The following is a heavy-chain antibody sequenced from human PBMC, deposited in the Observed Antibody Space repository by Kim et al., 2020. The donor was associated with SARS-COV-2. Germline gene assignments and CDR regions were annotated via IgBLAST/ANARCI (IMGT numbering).Heavy chain of an antibody. CDR3: AKGAPSGTFYDY. Sequence: GGSLRLSCSASGFTFSRAWMTWVRQAPGRGLEWVGRIKSKRDGETTDYAAPVEGRFTISRDDSEDTVYLQMYSLKAEDTAVYYCAKGAPSGTFYDYWGPGTLVSVSS. V-gene: IGHV3-15*01. CDR1: GFTFSRAW. D-gene: IGHD3-10*01. J-gene: IGHJ4*02. CDR2: IKSKRDGETT.